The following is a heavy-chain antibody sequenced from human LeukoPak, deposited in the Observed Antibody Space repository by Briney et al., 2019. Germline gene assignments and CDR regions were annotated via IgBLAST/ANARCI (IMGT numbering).Heavy chain of an antibody. D-gene: IGHD3-10*01. CDR3: ARGRTMVRFFDY. CDR2: INHSGST. V-gene: IGHV4-34*01. CDR1: GLSVSSNY. Sequence: GSLRLSCAASGLSVSSNYMNWVRQPPGKGPEWIGEINHSGSTNYNPSLKSRVTISVDTSKNQFSLKLSSVTAADTAVYYCARGRTMVRFFDYWGQGTLVTVSS. J-gene: IGHJ4*02.